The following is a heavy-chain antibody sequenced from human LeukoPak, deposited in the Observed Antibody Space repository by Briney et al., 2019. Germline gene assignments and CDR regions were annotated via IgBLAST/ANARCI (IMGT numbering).Heavy chain of an antibody. CDR3: ARDSTYYYDSSGYYIGESFDY. Sequence: GGSLRLSCAASGFTFSSYWMNWARQAPGKGLEWVASINHNGNVNYYVDSVKGRFTISRDNAKNSLYLQMNSLRAEDTAVYYCARDSTYYYDSSGYYIGESFDYWGQGTLVTVSS. CDR1: GFTFSSYW. J-gene: IGHJ4*02. D-gene: IGHD3-22*01. V-gene: IGHV3-7*01. CDR2: INHNGNVN.